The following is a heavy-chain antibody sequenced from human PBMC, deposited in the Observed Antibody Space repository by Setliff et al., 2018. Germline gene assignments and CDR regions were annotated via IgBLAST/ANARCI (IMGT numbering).Heavy chain of an antibody. CDR3: AHKATVAGTFWGAFDI. D-gene: IGHD6-19*01. CDR2: IYWDDDK. Sequence: GSGPTLVNPTQTLTLTCTFSGFSLSTTAVAVGWIRQPPGKALEWLALIYWDDDKYYSPSLNSRLTITKDTSKNQVVLTMTNMDPVDTATYYCAHKATVAGTFWGAFDIWGQGTMVTVSS. V-gene: IGHV2-5*02. CDR1: GFSLSTTAVA. J-gene: IGHJ3*02.